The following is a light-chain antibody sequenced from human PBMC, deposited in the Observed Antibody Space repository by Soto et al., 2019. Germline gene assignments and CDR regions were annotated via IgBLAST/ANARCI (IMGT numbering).Light chain of an antibody. J-gene: IGKJ1*01. CDR1: QSVSSN. V-gene: IGKV3-15*01. CDR3: QQFNNWPET. CDR2: GAS. Sequence: EIVMTQSPATLSVSPGERATLSCRASQSVSSNLAWYQQKPGQAPRVLIYGASNRATGIPARFSGSGSGTEFTLTISSLQSEDFAVYYCQQFNNWPETFGQGTKVEIK.